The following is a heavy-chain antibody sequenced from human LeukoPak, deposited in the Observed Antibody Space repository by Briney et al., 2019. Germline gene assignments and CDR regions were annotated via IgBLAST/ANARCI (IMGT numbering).Heavy chain of an antibody. D-gene: IGHD3-10*01. CDR3: ARGVSYGSGSYYAY. V-gene: IGHV1-8*01. CDR2: MNPNSGNT. CDR1: GYTFTSYD. Sequence: ASVKVSCKASGYTFTSYDINWVRQATGQGLEWMGWMNPNSGNTGYAQKFQGRVTMTRNTFISTAYMELSSLRSEDTAVHYCARGVSYGSGSYYAYWGQGTLVTVSS. J-gene: IGHJ4*02.